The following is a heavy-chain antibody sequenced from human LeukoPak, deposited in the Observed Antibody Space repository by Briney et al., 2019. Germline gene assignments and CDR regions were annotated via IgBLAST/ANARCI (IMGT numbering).Heavy chain of an antibody. CDR2: ISSSGSTI. CDR1: GFTFSSYE. CDR3: AKAKMVRGVINLYFDY. J-gene: IGHJ4*02. V-gene: IGHV3-48*03. Sequence: PGGTLRLSCAASGFTFSSYEMNWVRQAPGKGLEWVSYISSSGSTIYYADSVKGRFTISRDNAKNSLYLQMNSLRAEDTAVYYCAKAKMVRGVINLYFDYWGQGTLVTVSS. D-gene: IGHD3-10*01.